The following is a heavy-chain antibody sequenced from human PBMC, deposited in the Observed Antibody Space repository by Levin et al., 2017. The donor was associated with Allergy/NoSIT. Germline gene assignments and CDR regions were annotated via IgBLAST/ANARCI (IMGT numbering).Heavy chain of an antibody. V-gene: IGHV4-59*01. CDR1: GGSINNYY. CDR2: IYSSGGT. CDR3: ARGNAFDI. J-gene: IGHJ3*02. Sequence: SETLSLTCTVSGGSINNYYCSWIRQPPGKGLEWIGYIYSSGGTNYNPSLKSRVTISGDTSKNQFSLKLSSVTTTDTAVYYCARGNAFDIWGQGTMVTVSS.